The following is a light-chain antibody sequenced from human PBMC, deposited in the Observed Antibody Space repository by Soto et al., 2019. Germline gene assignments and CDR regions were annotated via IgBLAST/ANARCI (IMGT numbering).Light chain of an antibody. J-gene: IGKJ5*01. Sequence: EIVLTQSPGTLSLSPGESATLSCRASQSVSSNFLAWYQQKPGQAPRLLIYGVSSRASGIPDRFFGSGSGTDFTLTINRLEPEDFAVYYCQQYVNSSITFGQGTRLEIK. CDR1: QSVSSNF. CDR2: GVS. CDR3: QQYVNSSIT. V-gene: IGKV3-20*01.